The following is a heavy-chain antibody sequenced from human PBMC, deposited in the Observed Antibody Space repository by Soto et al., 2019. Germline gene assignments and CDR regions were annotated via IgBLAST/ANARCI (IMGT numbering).Heavy chain of an antibody. CDR2: IDPSDSYT. V-gene: IGHV5-10-1*01. CDR3: ARHIKYDSSGHNLDY. D-gene: IGHD3-22*01. Sequence: GESLKISCKGSGYSFTSYWISWVRQMPGKGLEWMGRIDPSDSYTNYSPSFQGHVTISADKSISTAYLQWSSLKASDTAMYYCARHIKYDSSGHNLDYWGQGTLVTVSS. CDR1: GYSFTSYW. J-gene: IGHJ4*02.